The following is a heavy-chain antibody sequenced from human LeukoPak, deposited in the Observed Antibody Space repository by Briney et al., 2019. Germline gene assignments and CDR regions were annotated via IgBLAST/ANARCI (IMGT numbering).Heavy chain of an antibody. J-gene: IGHJ4*02. V-gene: IGHV4-34*01. CDR2: INHSGST. CDR3: ARQYCSATSCYFDY. Sequence: PSETLSLTCAVSGESFSGYHWSWIRQPPGKGLEWIGEINHSGSTNHNPSLKSRVTISVHTSKNQFSLKVNSVTAADTAVYYCARQYCSATSCYFDYWGQGTLVTVSS. D-gene: IGHD2-2*01. CDR1: GESFSGYH.